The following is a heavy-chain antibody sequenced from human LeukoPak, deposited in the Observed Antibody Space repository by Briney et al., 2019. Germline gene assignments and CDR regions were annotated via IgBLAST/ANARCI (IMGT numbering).Heavy chain of an antibody. Sequence: ASVKVSCKASGYTFTSYDINWVRQATGQGLEWMGWMNPNSGNTGYAQKFQGRVTMTRNTSISTAYMELSSLRSEDTAVYYCARVYYGSGSYYYLVDYWGQGTLVTVSS. CDR2: MNPNSGNT. J-gene: IGHJ4*02. CDR3: ARVYYGSGSYYYLVDY. CDR1: GYTFTSYD. V-gene: IGHV1-8*01. D-gene: IGHD3-10*01.